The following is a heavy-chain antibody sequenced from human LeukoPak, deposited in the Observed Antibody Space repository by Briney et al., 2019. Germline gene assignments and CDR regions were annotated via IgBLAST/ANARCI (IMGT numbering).Heavy chain of an antibody. J-gene: IGHJ4*02. CDR1: GGSFSGYS. Sequence: PSETLSLTCAVYGGSFSGYSWTWSRQPPGKGLEWIGEINHSGSTNYNPSLKSRVTISVDTSKNQFSLKLSSVTAADTAVYYCARDKAAPGQHFDYWGQGTLVTVSS. D-gene: IGHD6-13*01. CDR2: INHSGST. V-gene: IGHV4-34*01. CDR3: ARDKAAPGQHFDY.